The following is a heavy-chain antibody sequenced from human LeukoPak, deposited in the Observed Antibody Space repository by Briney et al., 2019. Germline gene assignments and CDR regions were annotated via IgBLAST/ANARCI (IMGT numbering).Heavy chain of an antibody. V-gene: IGHV6-1*01. CDR1: GDSVSSNSAA. J-gene: IGHJ3*02. CDR3: ARWGYCTGGSCSKPHFDI. CDR2: TYYRSKWYN. D-gene: IGHD2-15*01. Sequence: SQTLSLTCAISGDSVSSNSAAWNWIRQSPSRGLEWLGRTYYRSKWYNDYAVSVKSRITINPDISKNHFSLQLNSVTPEDTAVYYCARWGYCTGGSCSKPHFDIWGQGTMVTVSS.